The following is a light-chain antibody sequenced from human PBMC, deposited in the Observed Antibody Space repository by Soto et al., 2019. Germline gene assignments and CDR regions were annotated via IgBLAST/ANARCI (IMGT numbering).Light chain of an antibody. CDR1: QSVSSY. J-gene: IGKJ4*01. V-gene: IGKV3-11*01. Sequence: EIVLTQSPATLSLSPGERATLSCRASQSVSSYLAWYQQKPGQAPRLLIYDASNRATGIPARFSGSRSGTDFTRNISSLEPDDFAVYYCQQRSDWPSTFGGGTKVQIK. CDR2: DAS. CDR3: QQRSDWPST.